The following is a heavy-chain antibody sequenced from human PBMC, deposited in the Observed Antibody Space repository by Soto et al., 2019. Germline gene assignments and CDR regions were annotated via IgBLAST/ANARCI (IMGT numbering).Heavy chain of an antibody. J-gene: IGHJ4*02. D-gene: IGHD6-19*01. CDR3: ARRTSGWYLDY. CDR2: ISGSDGST. CDR1: GFTFSSYA. V-gene: IGHV3-23*01. Sequence: EVQLLESGGGLVQPGGSLRLSCAASGFTFSSYAMSWVRQAPGKGLEWVSVISGSDGSTYYADSVKGRFTISRDNSKNSLYLQRNSLRAEDTAVYYCARRTSGWYLDYWGQGTLVTVSS.